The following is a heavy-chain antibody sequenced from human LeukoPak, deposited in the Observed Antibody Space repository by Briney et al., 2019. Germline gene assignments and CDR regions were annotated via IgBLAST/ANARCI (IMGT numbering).Heavy chain of an antibody. V-gene: IGHV4-59*01. Sequence: SETLSLTCTVSGDSISRYYWSWIRQPAGKGLEWIGYIYYSGSTNYNPSLKSRVTISVDTSKNQFSLKLSSVTAADTAVYYCASLGDSYGFDYWGQGTLVTVSS. CDR3: ASLGDSYGFDY. CDR1: GDSISRYY. D-gene: IGHD5-18*01. J-gene: IGHJ4*02. CDR2: IYYSGST.